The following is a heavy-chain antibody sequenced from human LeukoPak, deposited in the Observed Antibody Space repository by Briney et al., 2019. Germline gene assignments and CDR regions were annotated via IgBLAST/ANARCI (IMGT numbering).Heavy chain of an antibody. CDR1: GFTFSTYS. CDR2: ITSPVGHT. D-gene: IGHD6-19*01. V-gene: IGHV3-21*01. J-gene: IGHJ4*02. CDR3: ATDGQSSGWYGFDY. Sequence: GGSLRLSCAASGFTFSTYSMNWVRQAPGKGLEWVASITSPVGHTYCADSLKGRITISRDNAKSSLYLQMNSLRAEDTAVYYCATDGQSSGWYGFDYWGQGTLVTVSS.